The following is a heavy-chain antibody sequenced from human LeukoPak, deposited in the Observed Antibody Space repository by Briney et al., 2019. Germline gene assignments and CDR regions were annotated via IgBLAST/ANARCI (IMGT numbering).Heavy chain of an antibody. CDR2: ISGSGPST. Sequence: SGGSLRLSCAASGFTFSSSAMSWVRQVPGKGLEWVSSISGSGPSTAYADSVKGRFTISRDKSKNTLYLQMNSLKVEDTAVYYCARLPTFYFDSSHYHYDYWGRGTQVTVSS. V-gene: IGHV3-23*01. CDR1: GFTFSSSA. CDR3: ARLPTFYFDSSHYHYDY. D-gene: IGHD3-22*01. J-gene: IGHJ4*02.